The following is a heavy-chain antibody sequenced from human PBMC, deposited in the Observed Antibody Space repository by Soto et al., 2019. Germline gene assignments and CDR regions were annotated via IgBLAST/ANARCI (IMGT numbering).Heavy chain of an antibody. V-gene: IGHV3-33*01. CDR1: GFTFSSYG. D-gene: IGHD3-22*01. CDR2: IWYDGSNK. J-gene: IGHJ6*02. CDR3: ARGYYCDSSGYSPGMDV. Sequence: GGSLRLSCAASGFTFSSYGMHLVRQAPGKGLECVSVIWYDGSNKYYADSVKGRFTISRDNSKNTLYLQMNSLRAEDTAVYYCARGYYCDSSGYSPGMDVWGQGTTVTVSS.